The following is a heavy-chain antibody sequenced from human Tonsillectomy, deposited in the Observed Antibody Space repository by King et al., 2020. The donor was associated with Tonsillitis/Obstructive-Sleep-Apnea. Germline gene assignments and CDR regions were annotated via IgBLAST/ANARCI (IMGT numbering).Heavy chain of an antibody. CDR3: ARRGGYSYGDPTYFYYYDMDV. V-gene: IGHV5-51*03. Sequence: QLVQSGAEVKKPGESLKISCKDSGYSFTRSWIGWVRLMPGKGLEWMGIIYPGDSDTRYSPSFQGQVTISADKSISTAYLQWSGLRASDTAMYYWARRGGYSYGDPTYFYYYDMDVWGQGTTVTVSS. CDR2: IYPGDSDT. CDR1: GYSFTRSW. J-gene: IGHJ6*02. D-gene: IGHD5-18*01.